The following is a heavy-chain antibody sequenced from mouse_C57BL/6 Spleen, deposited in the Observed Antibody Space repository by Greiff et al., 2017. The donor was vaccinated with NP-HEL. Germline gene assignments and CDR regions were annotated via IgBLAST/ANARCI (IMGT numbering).Heavy chain of an antibody. J-gene: IGHJ4*01. D-gene: IGHD1-1*01. Sequence: QVQLQQSGAELARPGASVKLSCKASGYTFTSYGISWVKQRTGQGLEWIGEIYPRSGNTYYNEKFKGKATLTADKSSSTAYMELRSLTSEDSAVYFCARRWGRGGTALRGDYAMDYWGQGTSVTVSS. V-gene: IGHV1-81*01. CDR3: ARRWGRGGTALRGDYAMDY. CDR1: GYTFTSYG. CDR2: IYPRSGNT.